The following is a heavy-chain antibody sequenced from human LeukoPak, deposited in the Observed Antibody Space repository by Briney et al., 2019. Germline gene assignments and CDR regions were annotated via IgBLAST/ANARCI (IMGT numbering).Heavy chain of an antibody. J-gene: IGHJ4*02. CDR3: ARGGEADY. V-gene: IGHV4-34*01. CDR2: INHSGST. CDR1: GGSFSGYY. D-gene: IGHD7-27*01. Sequence: SETLSLTCAVCGGSFSGYYWSWIRQPPGKGLEWIGEINHSGSTNYNPSLKSRVTISVDMSKNQFSLKLRYVTAADTAVYFCARGGEADYWGQGTLVTVSS.